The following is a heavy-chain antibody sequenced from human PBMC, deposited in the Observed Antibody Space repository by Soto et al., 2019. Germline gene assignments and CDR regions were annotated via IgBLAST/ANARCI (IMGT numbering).Heavy chain of an antibody. V-gene: IGHV3-23*01. D-gene: IGHD3-3*01. CDR2: ISGSGGST. J-gene: IGHJ6*02. Sequence: GGSLRLSCAASGFTFSSYAMSWVRQAPGKGLEWVSAISGSGGSTYYADSVKGRFTISRDNSKNTLYLQMNSLRAEDTAVYYCAKDLSPYYDFWSGPSNYYYYYGMDVWGQGTTVTVSS. CDR3: AKDLSPYYDFWSGPSNYYYYYGMDV. CDR1: GFTFSSYA.